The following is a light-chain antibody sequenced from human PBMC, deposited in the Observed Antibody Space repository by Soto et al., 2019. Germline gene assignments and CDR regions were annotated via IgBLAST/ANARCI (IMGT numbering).Light chain of an antibody. Sequence: ESVLTQSPGTLSLSPGERVTLSCRASQSVSRNSLAWYQQKRGQAPRLVISGASSRATGIPDRFSGSGSGTDFSLTISRPEPEDFAVYYCQQYGGLPWAFGHGTKVEIK. V-gene: IGKV3-20*01. CDR2: GAS. CDR1: QSVSRNS. CDR3: QQYGGLPWA. J-gene: IGKJ1*01.